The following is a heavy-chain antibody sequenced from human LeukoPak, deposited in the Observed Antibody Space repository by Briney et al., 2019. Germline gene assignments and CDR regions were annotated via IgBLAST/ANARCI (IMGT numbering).Heavy chain of an antibody. CDR3: ARLSTVTTSFDY. J-gene: IGHJ4*02. Sequence: SETLSLTCTVSGGSISSSSYYWSWIRQPAGKGLEWIGRIYTSGTTHYNPSLKSRVTMSVDTSKNQSSLKLSSVTAADTAVYYRARLSTVTTSFDYWGQGTLVTVSS. V-gene: IGHV4-61*02. CDR1: GGSISSSSYY. D-gene: IGHD4-17*01. CDR2: IYTSGTT.